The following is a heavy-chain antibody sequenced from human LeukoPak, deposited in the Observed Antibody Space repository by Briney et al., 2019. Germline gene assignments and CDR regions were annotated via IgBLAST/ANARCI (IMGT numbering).Heavy chain of an antibody. V-gene: IGHV4-59*12. CDR1: GGSISSYY. J-gene: IGHJ4*02. CDR2: IYYSGST. Sequence: SETLSLTCTVSGGSISSYYWSWIRQPPGKGLEWIGYIYYSGSTYYNPSLKSRVTISVDTSKNQFSLKLSSVTAADTAVYYCARDSSGYYSDYWGQGTLVTVSS. D-gene: IGHD3-22*01. CDR3: ARDSSGYYSDY.